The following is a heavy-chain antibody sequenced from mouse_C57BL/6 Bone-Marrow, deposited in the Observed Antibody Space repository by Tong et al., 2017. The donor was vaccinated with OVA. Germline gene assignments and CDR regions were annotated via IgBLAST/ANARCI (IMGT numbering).Heavy chain of an antibody. CDR2: INSDGGST. D-gene: IGHD1-1*01. V-gene: IGHV5-2*01. J-gene: IGHJ2*01. Sequence: EVQLQESGGGLVQTGESLKLSCESNEYEFPSHDMSWVRKTPEKRLELVAAINSDGGSTYYPDTMERRFIISRDNTKKTLYLQMSSLRSDDTALYYCARHGDYYGSSYDDYWGQGTTLTVSS. CDR3: ARHGDYYGSSYDDY. CDR1: EYEFPSHD.